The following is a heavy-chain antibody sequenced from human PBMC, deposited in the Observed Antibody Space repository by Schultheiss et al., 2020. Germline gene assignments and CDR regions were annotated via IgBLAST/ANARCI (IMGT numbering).Heavy chain of an antibody. CDR2: ISSSSDYI. Sequence: GGSLRLSCAASGFTFSSYSMNWVRQAPGKGLEWVSSISSSSDYIYYADSVKGRFTISRDNAKNSLYLQMNSLRAEDTAVYYCARVGYIVGAGGWGQGTLVTVSS. V-gene: IGHV3-21*01. CDR1: GFTFSSYS. D-gene: IGHD1-26*01. CDR3: ARVGYIVGAGG. J-gene: IGHJ4*02.